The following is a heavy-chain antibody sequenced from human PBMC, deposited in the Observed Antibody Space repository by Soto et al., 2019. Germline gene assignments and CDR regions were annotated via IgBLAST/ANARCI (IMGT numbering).Heavy chain of an antibody. J-gene: IGHJ4*02. CDR3: AHRLSGFNWNGGYFDY. CDR2: IYWDDDK. Sequence: QITLKESGPTRVKPTQTLTLTCTFSGFSLTSRPMGVGWIRQSPGKALEWLVFIYWDDDKRYSPSLKNRLTITKDTSGNQVVLTMTNMDPLDTATYYCAHRLSGFNWNGGYFDYWGQGALVTVSS. CDR1: GFSLTSRPMG. V-gene: IGHV2-5*02. D-gene: IGHD1-1*01.